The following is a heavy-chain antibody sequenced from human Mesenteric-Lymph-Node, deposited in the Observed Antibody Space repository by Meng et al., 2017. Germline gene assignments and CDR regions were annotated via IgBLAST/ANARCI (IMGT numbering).Heavy chain of an antibody. V-gene: IGHV3-11*04. Sequence: GGSLRLSCAASGFTFSDSWMSWVRQAPGKGLEWVSYISGGGGTIYYADSVKGRFTVSRDNAKNSLYLRMNSLRAEDTAIYYCVRDKYYGSGTFDYWGQGTLVTVSS. J-gene: IGHJ4*02. CDR3: VRDKYYGSGTFDY. CDR2: ISGGGGTI. CDR1: GFTFSDSW. D-gene: IGHD3-10*01.